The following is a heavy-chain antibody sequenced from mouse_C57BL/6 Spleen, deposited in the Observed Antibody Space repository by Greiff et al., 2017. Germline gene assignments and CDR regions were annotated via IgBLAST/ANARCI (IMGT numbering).Heavy chain of an antibody. D-gene: IGHD1-1*01. V-gene: IGHV5-17*01. CDR1: GFTFSDYG. CDR2: ISSGSSTI. J-gene: IGHJ2*01. CDR3: ARDGSSYLYYFDY. Sequence: EVKVVESGGGLVKPGGSLKLSCAASGFTFSDYGMHWVRQAPEKGLEWVAYISSGSSTIYYADTVKGRFTISRDNAKNTLFLQMTSLRSEDTAMYYCARDGSSYLYYFDYWGQGTTLTVSS.